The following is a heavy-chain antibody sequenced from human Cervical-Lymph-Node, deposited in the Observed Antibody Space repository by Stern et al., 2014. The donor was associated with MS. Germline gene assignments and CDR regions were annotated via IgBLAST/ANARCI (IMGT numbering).Heavy chain of an antibody. CDR2: IWYDGSNN. CDR1: GFTFSSYG. CDR3: ARVDYDSSGYPFDY. D-gene: IGHD3-22*01. Sequence: QLVESGGGVVQPGRSLRLSCAASGFTFSSYGMHWVRQAPGQGLEWLAVIWYDGSNNYYADPVKGRFTISRDNSKNTLYLQMNSLRAEDTAVYYCARVDYDSSGYPFDYWGQGTLVTVSS. V-gene: IGHV3-33*01. J-gene: IGHJ4*02.